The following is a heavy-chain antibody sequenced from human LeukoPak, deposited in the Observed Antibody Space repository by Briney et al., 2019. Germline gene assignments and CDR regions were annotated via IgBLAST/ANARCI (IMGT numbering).Heavy chain of an antibody. V-gene: IGHV3-30*04. CDR1: GFTFRNYP. J-gene: IGHJ4*02. Sequence: GGSLRLSCEASGFTFRNYPVHWVRQAPGKGLEWVTVISYDGTTKYYADSVKGRFTISRDNSRNTLYLQMNNLRTEDTAVYYCARGRNNYGGNSEIEYWGQGTLVTVSS. D-gene: IGHD4-23*01. CDR2: ISYDGTTK. CDR3: ARGRNNYGGNSEIEY.